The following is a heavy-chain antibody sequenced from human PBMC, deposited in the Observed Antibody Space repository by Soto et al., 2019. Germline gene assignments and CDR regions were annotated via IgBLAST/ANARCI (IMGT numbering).Heavy chain of an antibody. Sequence: QVQLVESGGGVVQPGRSLRLSCAASGFTFSRYAMHWVRQAPGKGLEWVAVISYDGSNEYYADSVKGRFTIARDNSKDTLYLQMNSLRTEVKAVYYCARPVSLYGDFVPVDFWGQGTLVTVSS. CDR1: GFTFSRYA. V-gene: IGHV3-30-3*01. J-gene: IGHJ4*02. CDR2: ISYDGSNE. D-gene: IGHD4-17*01. CDR3: ARPVSLYGDFVPVDF.